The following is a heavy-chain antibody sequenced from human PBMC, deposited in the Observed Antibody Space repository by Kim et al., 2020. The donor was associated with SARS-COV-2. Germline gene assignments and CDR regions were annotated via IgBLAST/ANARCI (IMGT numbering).Heavy chain of an antibody. CDR3: AREVRDVDTAMVREWFDP. V-gene: IGHV1-46*01. D-gene: IGHD5-18*01. CDR2: INPSGGST. Sequence: ASVKVSCKASGYTFTSYYMHWVRQAPGQGLEWMGIINPSGGSTSYAQKFQGRVTMTRDTSTSTVYMELSSLRSEDTAVYYCAREVRDVDTAMVREWFDPWGQGTLVTVSS. CDR1: GYTFTSYY. J-gene: IGHJ5*02.